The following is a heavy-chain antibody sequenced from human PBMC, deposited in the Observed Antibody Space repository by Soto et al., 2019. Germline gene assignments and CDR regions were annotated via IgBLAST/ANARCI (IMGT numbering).Heavy chain of an antibody. D-gene: IGHD3-9*01. V-gene: IGHV3-9*01. CDR2: ISWNSGSI. CDR1: GFTFDDYA. J-gene: IGHJ4*02. CDR3: AKDAYYDILTGYSRVGGLDY. Sequence: GGSLRLSCAASGFTFDDYAMHWVRQAPGKGLEWVSGISWNSGSIGYADSVKGRFTISRDNAKNSLYLQMNSLRAEDTALYYCAKDAYYDILTGYSRVGGLDYWGQGTLVTVSS.